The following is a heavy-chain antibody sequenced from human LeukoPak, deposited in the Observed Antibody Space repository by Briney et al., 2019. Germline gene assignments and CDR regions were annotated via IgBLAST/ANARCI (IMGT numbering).Heavy chain of an antibody. V-gene: IGHV5-51*01. Sequence: GESLKISCKGSGYSFTSYWIGWVRQMPGKGLEWMGIIYPGDSDTRYSPSFQGQVTISADKSISTAYLQWSSLKASDTAMYYCARQSSYDFWSGYSEGYIFDYWGQGTLVTVSS. J-gene: IGHJ4*02. CDR2: IYPGDSDT. CDR1: GYSFTSYW. D-gene: IGHD3-3*01. CDR3: ARQSSYDFWSGYSEGYIFDY.